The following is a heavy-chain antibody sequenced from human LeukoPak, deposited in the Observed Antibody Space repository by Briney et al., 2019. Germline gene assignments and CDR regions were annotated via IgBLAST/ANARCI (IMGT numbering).Heavy chain of an antibody. Sequence: GGTLRLSCAGSGFPFSIHGMNWVRQAPGKGLEWVSGISPGGGPTYYADSVKGRFTISRDDSKNTLYLQMNSLRAEDTAVYYCAKGGYGGNAPGYWGQGTLVTVSS. CDR3: AKGGYGGNAPGY. J-gene: IGHJ4*02. CDR1: GFPFSIHG. D-gene: IGHD4-23*01. V-gene: IGHV3-23*01. CDR2: ISPGGGPT.